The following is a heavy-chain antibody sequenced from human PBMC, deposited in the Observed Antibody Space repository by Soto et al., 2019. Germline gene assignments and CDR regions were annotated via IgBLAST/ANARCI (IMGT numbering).Heavy chain of an antibody. V-gene: IGHV3-33*01. CDR3: ARDRDDYGDPFDY. J-gene: IGHJ4*02. CDR1: GFTFSSYG. CDR2: IWYDGSNK. Sequence: QVQLVESGGGVVQPGRSLRLSCAASGFTFSSYGMHWVRQAPGKGLEWVAVIWYDGSNKYYADSVKGRFTISRDNSKNTLYLQMNSLRAEDTAVYYCARDRDDYGDPFDYWGQGTLFTVSS. D-gene: IGHD4-17*01.